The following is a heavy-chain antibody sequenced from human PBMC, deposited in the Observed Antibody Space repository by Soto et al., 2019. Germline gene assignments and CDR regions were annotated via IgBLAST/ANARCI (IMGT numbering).Heavy chain of an antibody. CDR2: IYTGGST. CDR1: GGSISSYY. J-gene: IGHJ6*02. CDR3: ARYRDSYRYGGYYYYYGMEV. Sequence: SATLSLTCTVSGGSISSYYWSWIRQPAGKGLEWIGRIYTGGSTNYNPSLKSRVTMSVDTSKKQFSLKLSSVTAADTAVYSCARYRDSYRYGGYYYYYGMEVRGQGTTVT. D-gene: IGHD5-18*01. V-gene: IGHV4-4*07.